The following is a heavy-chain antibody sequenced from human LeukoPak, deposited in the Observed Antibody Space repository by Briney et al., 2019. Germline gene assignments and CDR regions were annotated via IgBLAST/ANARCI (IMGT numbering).Heavy chain of an antibody. Sequence: GGPLRLSCAASGFTFSSYAMSWVRQAPGKGLEWVSAISGSGGSTYYADSVKGRFTISRDNSKNTLYLQMNSLRAEDTAVYYCAKDEVVTAIPSYFDYWGQGTLVTVSS. CDR3: AKDEVVTAIPSYFDY. D-gene: IGHD2-21*02. V-gene: IGHV3-23*01. J-gene: IGHJ4*02. CDR2: ISGSGGST. CDR1: GFTFSSYA.